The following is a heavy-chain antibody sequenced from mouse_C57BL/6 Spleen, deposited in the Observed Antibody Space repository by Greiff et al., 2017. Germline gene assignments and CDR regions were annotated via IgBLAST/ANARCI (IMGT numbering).Heavy chain of an antibody. V-gene: IGHV5-9-1*02. Sequence: EVQLQESGEGLVKPGGSLKLSCAASGFTFSSYAMSWVRQTPEKRLEWVAYISSGGDYIYYADTVKGRFTISRDNARNTLYLQMSSLKSEDTAMYYCTRGGNYDYGFYAMDYWGQGTSVTVSS. CDR1: GFTFSSYA. CDR2: ISSGGDYI. CDR3: TRGGNYDYGFYAMDY. D-gene: IGHD2-4*01. J-gene: IGHJ4*01.